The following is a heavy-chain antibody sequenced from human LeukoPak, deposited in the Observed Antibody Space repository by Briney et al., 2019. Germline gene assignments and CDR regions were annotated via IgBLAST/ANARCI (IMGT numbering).Heavy chain of an antibody. CDR2: IYSGGST. D-gene: IGHD1-26*01. CDR1: GFTVSSNY. CDR3: ARMVRGSYGRSFDY. V-gene: IGHV3-53*01. Sequence: PGGSLRLSCAASGFTVSSNYMSWVRQAPGKGLEWVSVIYSGGSTYYADSVKGRFTISRDNSKNTLYLQMNSLRAEDTAVYYCARMVRGSYGRSFDYWGQGTLVTVSS. J-gene: IGHJ4*02.